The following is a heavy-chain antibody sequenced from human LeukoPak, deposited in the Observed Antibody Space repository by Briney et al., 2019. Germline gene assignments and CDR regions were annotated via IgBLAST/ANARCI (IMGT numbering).Heavy chain of an antibody. V-gene: IGHV4-39*01. CDR3: ARREIIMVRGVAYYYFDY. CDR1: GGSISSSSYY. J-gene: IGHJ4*02. CDR2: IYYSGST. D-gene: IGHD3-10*01. Sequence: PSETLSLTCTVSGGSISSSSYYWGWIRQPPGKGLEWIGSIYYSGSTYYNPSLKSRVTISVDTSKNQFSLKLSSVTAADTAVYYCARREIIMVRGVAYYYFDYWGQGTLVTVSS.